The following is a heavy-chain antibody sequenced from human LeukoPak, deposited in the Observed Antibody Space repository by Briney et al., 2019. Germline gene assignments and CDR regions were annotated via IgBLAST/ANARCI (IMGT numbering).Heavy chain of an antibody. CDR1: GGSISSYY. CDR2: IYYSGST. J-gene: IGHJ5*02. V-gene: IGHV4-59*01. CDR3: ARGGYYGSGNDFRFDP. D-gene: IGHD3-10*01. Sequence: SETLSLTCTVSGGSISSYYWSWIRQPPGKGLEWIGYIYYSGSTNYKPSPQSRVTISVDTYKNQFSLKLSSVTAADTAVYYCARGGYYGSGNDFRFDPWGQGTLVTVSS.